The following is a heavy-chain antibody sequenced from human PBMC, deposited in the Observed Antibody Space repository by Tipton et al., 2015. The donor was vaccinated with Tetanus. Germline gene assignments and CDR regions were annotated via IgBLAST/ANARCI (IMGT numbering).Heavy chain of an antibody. CDR2: VYYDGRA. Sequence: TLSLTCTVSGDSISSSEYYWGWIRQPPGEGLEWIASVYYDGRAYTNPSLKSRIAISIDTSGSQFSLKVHSVTAADTAVYYCARTIAVADNYFAYWGQGTLVTVSS. V-gene: IGHV4-39*01. D-gene: IGHD6-19*01. J-gene: IGHJ4*02. CDR1: GDSISSSEYY. CDR3: ARTIAVADNYFAY.